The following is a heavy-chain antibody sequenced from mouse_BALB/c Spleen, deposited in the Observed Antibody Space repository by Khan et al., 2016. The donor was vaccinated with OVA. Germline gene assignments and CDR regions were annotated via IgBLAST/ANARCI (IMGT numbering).Heavy chain of an antibody. CDR1: GFSLTSYG. CDR3: ARLYYDYDGAWLAY. J-gene: IGHJ3*01. V-gene: IGHV2-6-2*01. CDR2: IWSDGST. D-gene: IGHD2-4*01. Sequence: VELVESGPDLVAPSQSLSITCTVSGFSLTSYGVHWVRQPPGKGLEWLVVIWSDGSTTYNSALKSRLSISKDNSKSQVFLKMNSLQTDDTAMYYCARLYYDYDGAWLAYWGQGTLVTVSA.